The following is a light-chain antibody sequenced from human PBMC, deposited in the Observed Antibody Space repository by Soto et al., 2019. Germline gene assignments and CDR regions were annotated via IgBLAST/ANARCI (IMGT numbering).Light chain of an antibody. CDR3: QQYSSSRT. Sequence: EIVMTQSPATLSVSPGGIASLSCRASQSISDTLAWYQQKPGQAPRLLIYGGSSRATGIPVRFSGSGSETDFTLTITRLEPEDFAVYYCQQYSSSRTFGQGTKVDIK. CDR2: GGS. CDR1: QSISDT. J-gene: IGKJ1*01. V-gene: IGKV3-20*01.